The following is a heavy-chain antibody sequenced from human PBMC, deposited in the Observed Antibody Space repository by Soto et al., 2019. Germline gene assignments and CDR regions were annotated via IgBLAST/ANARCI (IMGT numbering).Heavy chain of an antibody. CDR2: IYSGGSA. J-gene: IGHJ4*02. D-gene: IGHD3-9*01. CDR1: GFTVSSNY. Sequence: GGSLRLSCAASGFTVSSNYMSWVRQAPGKGLEWVSVIYSGGSAYYADSVKGRFTISRDNSKNTLYLQMNSLRAEDTAVYYCARVQYYDFLTGYGPTDYWGQGPLVTVPS. V-gene: IGHV3-53*01. CDR3: ARVQYYDFLTGYGPTDY.